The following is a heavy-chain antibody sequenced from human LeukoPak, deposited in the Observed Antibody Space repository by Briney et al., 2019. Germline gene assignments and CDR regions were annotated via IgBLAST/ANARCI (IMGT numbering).Heavy chain of an antibody. CDR1: GGTFSSYA. V-gene: IGHV1-69*13. CDR3: AGGDELGYCSSTSCSPYGYYMDV. Sequence: SVKVSCKASGGTFSSYAISWVRQAPGQGLEWMGGIIPIFGTANYAQKFQGRVTITADESTSTAYMELSSLRSEDAAVYYCAGGDELGYCSSTSCSPYGYYMDVWGKGTTVTVSS. J-gene: IGHJ6*03. CDR2: IIPIFGTA. D-gene: IGHD2-2*01.